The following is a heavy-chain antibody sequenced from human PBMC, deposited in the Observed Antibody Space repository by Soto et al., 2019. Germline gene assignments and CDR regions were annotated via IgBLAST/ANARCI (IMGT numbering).Heavy chain of an antibody. CDR1: GGSISSGGYY. Sequence: QVKLQESGPGLVKPSQTLSLTCTVSGGSISSGGYYWSWILPHPGKGLEWIGDIYYSGSTYYNPSLKSRVTISVDTSKNQFSLELSSVTAADTAVYYCARDGGNWHDFDYWGQGTLVTVSS. CDR3: ARDGGNWHDFDY. V-gene: IGHV4-31*03. D-gene: IGHD1-20*01. J-gene: IGHJ4*02. CDR2: IYYSGST.